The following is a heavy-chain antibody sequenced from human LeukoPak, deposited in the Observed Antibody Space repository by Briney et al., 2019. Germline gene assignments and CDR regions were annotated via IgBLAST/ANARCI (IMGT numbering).Heavy chain of an antibody. J-gene: IGHJ6*03. V-gene: IGHV3-73*01. CDR2: IRSKANSYAT. Sequence: GGSLRLSCAASGFTFSGSAMHWVRQASGKGLEWVGRIRSKANSYATAYTASLKGRFTISRDDSKNTAYLQMNSLKTEDTAVYYCTRQTAYYYGSGSYRSYYYMDVWGKGTTVTISS. CDR1: GFTFSGSA. D-gene: IGHD3-10*01. CDR3: TRQTAYYYGSGSYRSYYYMDV.